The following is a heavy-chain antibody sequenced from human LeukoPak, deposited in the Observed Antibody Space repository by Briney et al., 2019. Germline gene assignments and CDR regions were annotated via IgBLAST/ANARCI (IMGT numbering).Heavy chain of an antibody. D-gene: IGHD6-13*01. CDR1: GYSFTSYD. CDR3: ARGAAGTVADY. CDR2: MNPNSGNT. V-gene: IGHV1-8*03. Sequence: GESLKISCKGSGYSFTSYDINWVRQATGQGLEWMGWMNPNSGNTGYAQKFQGRVTITRNTSISTAYMELSSLRSEDTAVYYCARGAAGTVADYWGQGTLVTVSS. J-gene: IGHJ4*02.